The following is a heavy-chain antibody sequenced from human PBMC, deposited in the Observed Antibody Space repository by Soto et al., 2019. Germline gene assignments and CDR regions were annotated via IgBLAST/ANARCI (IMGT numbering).Heavy chain of an antibody. CDR2: IIPISATT. D-gene: IGHD2-21*02. Sequence: QVQLVQSGAEVKKPGSSVKVSCKASGGTFSSYAISWVRQAPGQGLEWMGGIIPISATTNFAQKFEGRVTITADESTSTAYMELSSLRSEDTAVYYCAQKPRGHSLQHWGQDTLVTVSS. V-gene: IGHV1-69*01. CDR1: GGTFSSYA. CDR3: AQKPRGHSLQH. J-gene: IGHJ1*01.